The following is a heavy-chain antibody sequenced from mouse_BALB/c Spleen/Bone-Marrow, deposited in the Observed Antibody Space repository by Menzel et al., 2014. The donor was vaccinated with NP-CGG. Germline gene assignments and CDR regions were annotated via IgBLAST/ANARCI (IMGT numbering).Heavy chain of an antibody. J-gene: IGHJ2*01. D-gene: IGHD2-1*01. CDR1: GYTFTDYW. Sequence: QVQLQQSGAELVMPGASVKMSCKASGYTFTDYWMHWVKQRPGQGLEWIGAIDTSDSYTSYNQKLKGKATLTVDESSSTAYMQLSSLTSEDSAVYYCAFYYGNYGDYRGQGTTLTVSS. CDR2: IDTSDSYT. V-gene: IGHV1-69*01. CDR3: AFYYGNYGDY.